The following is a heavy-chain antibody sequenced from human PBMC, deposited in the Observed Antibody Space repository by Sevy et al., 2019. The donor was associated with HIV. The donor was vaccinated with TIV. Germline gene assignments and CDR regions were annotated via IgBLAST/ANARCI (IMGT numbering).Heavy chain of an antibody. CDR1: GGSISSSSYY. CDR2: IYYSGST. J-gene: IGHJ5*02. Sequence: SETLSLTCTVSGGSISSSSYYWGWISQPPGKGLEWIGSIYYSGSTYYNPSLKSRVTISVDTSKNQFSLKLSSVTAADTAVYYCARQELELRKGINWFDPWGQGTLVTVSS. D-gene: IGHD1-7*01. CDR3: ARQELELRKGINWFDP. V-gene: IGHV4-39*01.